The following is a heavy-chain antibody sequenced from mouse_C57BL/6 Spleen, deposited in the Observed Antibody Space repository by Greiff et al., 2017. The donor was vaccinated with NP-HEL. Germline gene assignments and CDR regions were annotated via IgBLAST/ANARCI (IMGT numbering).Heavy chain of an antibody. CDR3: ARGPGAY. V-gene: IGHV1-52*01. J-gene: IGHJ3*01. Sequence: QVQLQQPGAELVRPGSSVKLSCKASGYTFTSYWMHWVKQRPIQGLEWIGNIDPSDSDTHYNQKFKDKATLTVDKSSSTAYMQLSSLTSEDSAVYYCARGPGAYWGQGTLVTVSA. CDR1: GYTFTSYW. CDR2: IDPSDSDT.